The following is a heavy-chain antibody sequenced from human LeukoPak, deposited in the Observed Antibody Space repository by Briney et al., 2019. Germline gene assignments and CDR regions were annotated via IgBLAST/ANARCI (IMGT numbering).Heavy chain of an antibody. V-gene: IGHV3-21*01. CDR1: GFTFSSYS. CDR2: ISSSSSYI. CDR3: ARLAFPHRGPTDY. J-gene: IGHJ4*02. Sequence: GGSLRLSCAASGFTFSSYSMNWVRQAPGKGLEWVSSISSSSSYIYYADSVKGRFTISRDNAKNSLYLQMNSLRAEDTAVYYCARLAFPHRGPTDYWGQGTLITVSS.